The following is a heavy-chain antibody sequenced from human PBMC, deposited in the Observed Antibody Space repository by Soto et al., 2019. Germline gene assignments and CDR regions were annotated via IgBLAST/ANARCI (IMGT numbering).Heavy chain of an antibody. CDR1: GFNLRTYA. Sequence: GGSLRLSCAASGFNLRTYAMHWVRRTPGKGLEWVAVISYDGSNPNYANSVKGRFTIYRDDSRNMLYLQMNSLRPEDTAVYYCARYRGIAARPPDLWGQGTMITV. CDR2: ISYDGSNP. CDR3: ARYRGIAARPPDL. D-gene: IGHD6-6*01. J-gene: IGHJ4*02. V-gene: IGHV3-30-3*01.